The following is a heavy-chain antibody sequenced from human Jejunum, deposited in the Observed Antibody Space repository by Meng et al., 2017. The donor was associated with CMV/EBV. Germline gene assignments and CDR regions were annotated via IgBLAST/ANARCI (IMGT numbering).Heavy chain of an antibody. Sequence: SLNNDKMGVSWNRQAPGKALEWLAHIFSNDEKSYSTSLRSRLTISQDTSRSQVVLTMTNVDPVDTATYYCAHITHYTITTYNGMDVWGQGTTVTVSS. J-gene: IGHJ6*02. V-gene: IGHV2-26*01. CDR1: SLNNDKMG. CDR3: AHITHYTITTYNGMDV. D-gene: IGHD4-11*01. CDR2: IFSNDEK.